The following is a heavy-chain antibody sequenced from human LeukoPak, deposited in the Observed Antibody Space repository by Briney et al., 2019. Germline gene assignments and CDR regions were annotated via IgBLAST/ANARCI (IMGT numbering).Heavy chain of an antibody. CDR1: GFTFSSYS. J-gene: IGHJ3*02. CDR2: ISSSSSYI. V-gene: IGHV3-21*01. Sequence: KPGGSLRLSCAASGFTFSSYSMNWVRQAPGKGLEWVSSISSSSSYIYYADSVKGRFSISRDNAKNSLYLQMNSLRAEDTAVYYCARDLGRPRPRLGELSLDDAFDIWGQGTMVTVSS. CDR3: ARDLGRPRPRLGELSLDDAFDI. D-gene: IGHD3-16*02.